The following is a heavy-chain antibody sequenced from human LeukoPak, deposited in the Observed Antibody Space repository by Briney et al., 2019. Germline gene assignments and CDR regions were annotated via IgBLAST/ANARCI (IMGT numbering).Heavy chain of an antibody. V-gene: IGHV3-7*01. CDR2: IKQDGSEK. CDR3: ARAFDGDGYNWDNFDY. J-gene: IGHJ4*02. D-gene: IGHD5-24*01. Sequence: SGGSLRLSCAASEFTFSSYWMSWVRQAPGKGLEWVANIKQDGSEKYYVDSVKGRFTISRDNAKNSLYLQMNSLRAEDTAVYYCARAFDGDGYNWDNFDYWGQGTLVTVSS. CDR1: EFTFSSYW.